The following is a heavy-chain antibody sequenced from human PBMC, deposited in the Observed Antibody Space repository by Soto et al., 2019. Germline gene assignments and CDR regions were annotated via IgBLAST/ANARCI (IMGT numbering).Heavy chain of an antibody. Sequence: VASVKVSCKASGYTLTGYYMHWVRQAPGQGLEWMGWINPNSGGTNYAQKFQGRVTMTRDASISTAYMELSRLRSDDTAVYYCARGSLAARLFLLKFDPWGQGTLVTVSS. CDR3: ARGSLAARLFLLKFDP. CDR2: INPNSGGT. D-gene: IGHD6-6*01. J-gene: IGHJ5*02. CDR1: GYTLTGYY. V-gene: IGHV1-2*02.